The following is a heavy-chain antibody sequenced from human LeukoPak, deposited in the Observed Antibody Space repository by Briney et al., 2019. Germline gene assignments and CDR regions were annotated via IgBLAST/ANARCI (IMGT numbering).Heavy chain of an antibody. CDR3: ARDPWGTMVPTPGPFDY. CDR1: GYTFTSYG. V-gene: IGHV1-18*01. CDR2: ISAYNGNT. J-gene: IGHJ4*02. Sequence: ASVKVSCKASGYTFTSYGISWVRQAPGQGLEWMGWISAYNGNTNYAQKLQGRVTMTTDTSTSTAYMELRSLRSDDTAVYYCARDPWGTMVPTPGPFDYWGQGTLVTVFS. D-gene: IGHD4/OR15-4a*01.